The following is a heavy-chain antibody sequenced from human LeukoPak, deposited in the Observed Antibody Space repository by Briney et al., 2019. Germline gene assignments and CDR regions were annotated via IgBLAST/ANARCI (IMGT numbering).Heavy chain of an antibody. CDR3: ARGGAARLHFQN. D-gene: IGHD6-6*01. CDR1: GGSIGSSY. V-gene: IGHV4-59*01. CDR2: IYYSGTT. J-gene: IGHJ1*01. Sequence: SETLSLTCTVSGGSIGSSYWSWIRQPPGKGLEWIAYIYYSGTTNYNPSLKSRVTISVDTSKNQFSLKLSSVTAADTAVYYCARGGAARLHFQNWGQGTLVTVSS.